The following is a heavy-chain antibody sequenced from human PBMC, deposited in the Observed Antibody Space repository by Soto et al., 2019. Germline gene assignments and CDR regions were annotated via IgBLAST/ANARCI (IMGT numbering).Heavy chain of an antibody. J-gene: IGHJ5*02. CDR3: ARDSYCSGGSCHNWFDP. CDR2: ISAYNGNT. CDR1: GYTFTSYG. V-gene: IGHV1-18*01. Sequence: QVQLVQSGAEVKKPGASVKVSCKASGYTFTSYGISWVRQAPGQGLEWMGWISAYNGNTNYAQKLQGRVTMTTDTPTSTAYMELRSMRPDDTAVYYCARDSYCSGGSCHNWFDPWGQGTLVTVSS. D-gene: IGHD2-15*01.